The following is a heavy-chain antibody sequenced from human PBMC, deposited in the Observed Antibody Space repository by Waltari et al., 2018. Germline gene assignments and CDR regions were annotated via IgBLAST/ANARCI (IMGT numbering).Heavy chain of an antibody. CDR1: GFTFSSYS. J-gene: IGHJ4*02. CDR3: ARVATVTTHPFDY. Sequence: EVQLVESGGGLVKPGGSLRLSCAASGFTFSSYSMNWVRQAPGKGREWVSSISSSSSYIYYADSVKGRFTISRDNAKNSLYLQMNSLRAEDTAVYYCARVATVTTHPFDYWGQGTLVTVSS. V-gene: IGHV3-21*03. D-gene: IGHD4-17*01. CDR2: ISSSSSYI.